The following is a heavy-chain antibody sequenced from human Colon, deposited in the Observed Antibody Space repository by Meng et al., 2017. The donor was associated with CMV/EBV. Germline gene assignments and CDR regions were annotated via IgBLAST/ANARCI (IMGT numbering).Heavy chain of an antibody. CDR1: GFTFSTYN. CDR2: ISGSSRYI. D-gene: IGHD1-1*01. CDR3: ARVSQRNNRNDPGRGMDV. Sequence: GGSLRLSCAASGFTFSTYNMNWVRQAPGKGLEWVSSISGSSRYIYYADSVKGRFTISRDNAKNSLYLQMNSLRGGDTAVYYCARVSQRNNRNDPGRGMDVWGRGTTVTVSS. J-gene: IGHJ6*02. V-gene: IGHV3-21*01.